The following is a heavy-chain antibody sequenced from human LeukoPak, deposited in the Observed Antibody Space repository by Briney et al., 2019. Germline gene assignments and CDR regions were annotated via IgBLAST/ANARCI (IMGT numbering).Heavy chain of an antibody. CDR2: IQASGST. J-gene: IGHJ5*02. CDR1: GGSISSYY. V-gene: IGHV4-4*07. D-gene: IGHD6-19*01. CDR3: ARDMAVAPYNWFDP. Sequence: SETLSLTCTVSGGSISSYYWSWIRQPAGKGLEWIGCIQASGSTIYNPSLKSRVTMSVDTSKNQFSLKVTSVTAADTAVYYCARDMAVAPYNWFDPWGQGTLVTVSS.